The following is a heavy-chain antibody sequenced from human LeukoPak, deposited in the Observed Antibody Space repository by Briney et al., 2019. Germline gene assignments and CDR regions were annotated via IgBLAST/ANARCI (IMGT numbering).Heavy chain of an antibody. J-gene: IGHJ3*02. CDR1: GFTFTDEY. CDR2: INPNSGGT. CDR3: ARSRDSRGYPDAFDI. D-gene: IGHD3-22*01. Sequence: ASVKVSCKSSGFTFTDEYIHWVRQAPGQGLEWMGWINPNSGGTHYARKFQGRVTMTRDTSISTAYMELSRLKSDDTAVYFCARSRDSRGYPDAFDIWGQGTMVTVSS. V-gene: IGHV1-2*02.